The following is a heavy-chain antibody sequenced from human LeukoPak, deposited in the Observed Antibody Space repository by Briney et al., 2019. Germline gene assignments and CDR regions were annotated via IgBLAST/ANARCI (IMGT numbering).Heavy chain of an antibody. CDR3: ARGRNYYDSSGLPDYDY. D-gene: IGHD3-22*01. J-gene: IGHJ4*02. CDR1: GFTFSSYS. Sequence: KAGGSLGLSCAASGFTFSSYSMNWVRQAPGKGLEWVSSISSSSSYRYYADSVKGRFTISRDNAKNSLYLQMNSLRAEDTAVYYCARGRNYYDSSGLPDYDYWGQGTLVTVSS. V-gene: IGHV3-21*01. CDR2: ISSSSSYR.